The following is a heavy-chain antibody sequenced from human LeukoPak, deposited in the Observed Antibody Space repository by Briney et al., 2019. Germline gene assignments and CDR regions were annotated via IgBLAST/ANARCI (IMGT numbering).Heavy chain of an antibody. CDR1: GGSFSGYY. CDR2: INHSGST. Sequence: NPSETLSLTCAVYGGSFSGYYWSWIRQPPGKGLEWIGEINHSGSTNYNPSLKSRVTISVDTSKNQFSLKLSSVTAADTAVYYCARGFTKRGIAARPANTRFDYWGQGTLVTVSS. V-gene: IGHV4-34*01. D-gene: IGHD6-6*01. J-gene: IGHJ4*02. CDR3: ARGFTKRGIAARPANTRFDY.